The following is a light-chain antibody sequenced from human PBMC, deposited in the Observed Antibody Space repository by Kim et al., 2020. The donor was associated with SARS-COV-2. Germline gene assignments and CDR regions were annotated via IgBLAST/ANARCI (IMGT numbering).Light chain of an antibody. CDR2: VNSDGSH. CDR3: QAWGTGIVV. J-gene: IGLJ2*01. CDR1: TGHSTNA. V-gene: IGLV4-69*02. Sequence: QLVLTQSPSASASLGASVKITCTLSTGHSTNAIAWHQHQPKKGPRYLMKVNSDGSHTKGDGIPDRFSGSSSGAERYLTISSLQSDDEADYYCQAWGTGIVVFGGGTKLTVL.